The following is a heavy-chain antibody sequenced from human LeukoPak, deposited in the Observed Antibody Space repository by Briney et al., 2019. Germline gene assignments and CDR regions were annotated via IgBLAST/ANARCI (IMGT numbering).Heavy chain of an antibody. CDR1: GYSISSGYY. CDR3: ARGVGRRDGYNFLYYYYYMDV. Sequence: SETLSLTCTVSGYSISSGYYWGWIRQPPGKGLEWIGSIYHSGSTYYNPSLKSRVTISVDTSKNQFSLKLSSVTAADTAVYYCARGVGRRDGYNFLYYYYYMDVWGKGTTVTVSS. CDR2: IYHSGST. V-gene: IGHV4-38-2*02. J-gene: IGHJ6*03. D-gene: IGHD5-24*01.